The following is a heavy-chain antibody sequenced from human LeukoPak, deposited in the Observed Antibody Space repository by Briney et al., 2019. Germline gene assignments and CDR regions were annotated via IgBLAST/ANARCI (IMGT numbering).Heavy chain of an antibody. CDR2: ISGSGGST. CDR3: AKVPYYDYVWGSYRQNGYYFDY. V-gene: IGHV3-23*01. D-gene: IGHD3-16*02. Sequence: PGGSLRVSCAASGFTFSSYAMSWVRQAPGKGLEWVSAISGSGGSTYYADSVKGRFTISRDNSKNTLYLQMNSLRAEDTAVYYCAKVPYYDYVWGSYRQNGYYFDYWGQGTLVTVSS. J-gene: IGHJ4*02. CDR1: GFTFSSYA.